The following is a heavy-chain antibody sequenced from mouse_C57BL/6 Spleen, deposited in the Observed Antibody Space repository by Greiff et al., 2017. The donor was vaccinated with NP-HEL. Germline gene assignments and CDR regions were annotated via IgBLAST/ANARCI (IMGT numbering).Heavy chain of an antibody. CDR2: IYPGSGNT. D-gene: IGHD1-1*01. V-gene: IGHV1-66*01. CDR1: GYSFTSYY. J-gene: IGHJ2*01. CDR3: ARGGYGSSPFDY. Sequence: QVQLKQSGPELVKPGASVKISCKASGYSFTSYYIHWVKQRPGQGLEWIGWIYPGSGNTKYNEKFKGKATLTADTSSSTAYMQLSSLTSEDSAVYYCARGGYGSSPFDYWGQGTTLTVSS.